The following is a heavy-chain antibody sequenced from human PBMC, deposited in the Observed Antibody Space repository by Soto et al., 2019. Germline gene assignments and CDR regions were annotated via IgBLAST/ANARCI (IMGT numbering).Heavy chain of an antibody. J-gene: IGHJ6*02. D-gene: IGHD3-3*01. Sequence: SEIRSLTCTVSGGSISIGGYYLSWIRQHPGKGLEWIGYIYYSGSTYYNPSLKSRVTISVDTSKNQFSLKLSSVTAADTAVYYCARDKGYYDFCSGQRGPYGMDVWGQGTTVTVSS. CDR2: IYYSGST. V-gene: IGHV4-31*03. CDR1: GGSISIGGYY. CDR3: ARDKGYYDFCSGQRGPYGMDV.